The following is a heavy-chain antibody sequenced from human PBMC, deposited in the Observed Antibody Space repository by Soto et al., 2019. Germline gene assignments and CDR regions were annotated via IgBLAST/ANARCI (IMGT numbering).Heavy chain of an antibody. V-gene: IGHV3-23*01. D-gene: IGHD4-17*01. CDR2: ISGSSNT. Sequence: GGSLRLSCAASGFTFSSYAMNWVRQAPGKGLEWVSSISGSSNTYYADSVKGRFTISRDNSKNTLYLQMNSLRAEDTAIYFCAKCPGSPVTTYFAYWGQGTLVTVSS. CDR1: GFTFSSYA. CDR3: AKCPGSPVTTYFAY. J-gene: IGHJ4*02.